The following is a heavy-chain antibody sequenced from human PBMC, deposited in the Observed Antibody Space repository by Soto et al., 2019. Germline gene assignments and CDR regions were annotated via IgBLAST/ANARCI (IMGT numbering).Heavy chain of an antibody. J-gene: IGHJ4*02. CDR3: AKSYSSGWWGRAYFQY. CDR1: GFPFSSSD. V-gene: IGHV3-23*01. Sequence: GGSLRLSCAASGFPFSSSDMSLVRQSPGKGLEWVSGISVRGGETSYANSVKGRFTISRDKSQNMLYLQMNSLRAEDTAVYYCAKSYSSGWWGRAYFQYWGQGTQVTVSS. D-gene: IGHD6-19*01. CDR2: ISVRGGET.